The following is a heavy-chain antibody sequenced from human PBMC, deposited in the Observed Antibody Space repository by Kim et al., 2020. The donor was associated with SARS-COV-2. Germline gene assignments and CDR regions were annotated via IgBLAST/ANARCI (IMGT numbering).Heavy chain of an antibody. CDR3: ARRALAVLKGSYPYFDY. D-gene: IGHD5-18*01. V-gene: IGHV1-3*01. Sequence: ASVKVSCKASGYTFTSYAMHWVRQAPGQRLEWMGWINAGNGNTKYSQKFQGRVTITRDTSASTAYMELSSLRSEDTAVYYCARRALAVLKGSYPYFDYWGQGTLVTVSS. CDR2: INAGNGNT. J-gene: IGHJ4*02. CDR1: GYTFTSYA.